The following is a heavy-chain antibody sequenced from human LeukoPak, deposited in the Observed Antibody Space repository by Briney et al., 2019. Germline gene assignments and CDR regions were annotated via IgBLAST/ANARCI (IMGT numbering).Heavy chain of an antibody. CDR1: GGSISSYY. J-gene: IGHJ6*02. CDR3: ARAHLGGYSYGYYYYYGMDV. V-gene: IGHV4-59*01. CDR2: IYYSGST. D-gene: IGHD5-18*01. Sequence: SETLSLTCNVSGGSISSYYWSWIRQPPGKRLEWIGYIYYSGSTNYNPSLKSRVTISVDTSKNQFSLKLSSVTAADTAVYYCARAHLGGYSYGYYYYYGMDVWGQGTTVTVSS.